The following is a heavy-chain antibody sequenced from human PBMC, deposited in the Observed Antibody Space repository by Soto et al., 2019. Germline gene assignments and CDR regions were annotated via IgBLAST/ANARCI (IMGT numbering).Heavy chain of an antibody. J-gene: IGHJ4*02. CDR3: ARGSCRSSSCYGFDS. Sequence: QVQLQESGPGLVKPSETLSLTCTVSGGSLSSYYWSWIRQPAGKGLEWIGRISTSGSTNYNPSLKSRVTMSVDTSKNQFSLRLSSVTAADTAVYYCARGSCRSSSCYGFDSWGQGTLVTVSS. V-gene: IGHV4-4*07. CDR1: GGSLSSYY. CDR2: ISTSGST. D-gene: IGHD2-2*01.